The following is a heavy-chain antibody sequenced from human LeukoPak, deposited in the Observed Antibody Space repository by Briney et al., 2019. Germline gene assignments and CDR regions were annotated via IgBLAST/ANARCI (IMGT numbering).Heavy chain of an antibody. Sequence: SETLSLTCTVSGYSISSGYYWGWIRQPPGKGLEWIGSIYHSGSTYYNPSLKSRVTISVDTSKNQFSLKLSSVTAADTAVYYCARESDFWSGSLPAWFDPWGQGTLVTVSS. CDR2: IYHSGST. V-gene: IGHV4-38-2*02. D-gene: IGHD3-3*01. J-gene: IGHJ5*02. CDR3: ARESDFWSGSLPAWFDP. CDR1: GYSISSGYY.